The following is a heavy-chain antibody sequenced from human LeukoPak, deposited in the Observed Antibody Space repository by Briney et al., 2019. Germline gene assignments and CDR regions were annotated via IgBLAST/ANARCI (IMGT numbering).Heavy chain of an antibody. D-gene: IGHD1-26*01. V-gene: IGHV3-30*18. Sequence: PGGSLRLSCAASGFTFSSYGMHWVRQAPGKGLEWVAVISYDGSNKYYADSVKGRFTISRDNSKNTLYLQMNSLRAEDTAVYYCTKVPPGSYWSELDYWGQGTLVTVSS. CDR1: GFTFSSYG. CDR2: ISYDGSNK. CDR3: TKVPPGSYWSELDY. J-gene: IGHJ4*02.